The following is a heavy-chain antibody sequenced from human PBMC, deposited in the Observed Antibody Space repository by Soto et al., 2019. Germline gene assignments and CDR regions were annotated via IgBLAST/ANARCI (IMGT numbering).Heavy chain of an antibody. CDR2: INAGNGNT. D-gene: IGHD6-13*01. Sequence: ASVKVSCKASGYTFTSYAMHWVRQAPGQRLGWMGWINAGNGNTKYSQKFQGRVTITRDTSASTAYMELSSLRSEDTAVYYCARGVSSSSWYVCCYYYYGMDVWGQGTTVTVSS. CDR1: GYTFTSYA. J-gene: IGHJ6*02. CDR3: ARGVSSSSWYVCCYYYYGMDV. V-gene: IGHV1-3*01.